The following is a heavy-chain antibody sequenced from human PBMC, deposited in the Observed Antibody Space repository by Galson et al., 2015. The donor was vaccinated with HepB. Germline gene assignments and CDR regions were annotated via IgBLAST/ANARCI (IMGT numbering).Heavy chain of an antibody. V-gene: IGHV1-18*01. CDR2: ISAYNGNT. J-gene: IGHJ5*02. CDR3: ARDRVYDSSGYCYP. Sequence: SVKVSCKASGYTFTSYGISWVRQAPGQGLEWMGWISAYNGNTNYAQKLQGRVTMTTDTSTSTAYMELRSLRSDDTAVYYCARDRVYDSSGYCYPWGQGTLVTVSS. D-gene: IGHD3-22*01. CDR1: GYTFTSYG.